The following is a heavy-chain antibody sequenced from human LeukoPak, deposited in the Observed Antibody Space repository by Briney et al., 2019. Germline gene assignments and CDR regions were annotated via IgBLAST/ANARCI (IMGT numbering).Heavy chain of an antibody. CDR3: ARDMMVVVIATGDYYFDY. CDR1: GYTFTSYG. CDR2: ISAYSGNT. D-gene: IGHD3-22*01. Sequence: ASVKVSCKASGYTFTSYGISWVRQAPGQGLEWMGWISAYSGNTNYAQKLQDRVTMTTDASTTTAFMELRSLRSDDTAVYYCARDMMVVVIATGDYYFDYWGQGTLVTVSS. V-gene: IGHV1-18*01. J-gene: IGHJ4*02.